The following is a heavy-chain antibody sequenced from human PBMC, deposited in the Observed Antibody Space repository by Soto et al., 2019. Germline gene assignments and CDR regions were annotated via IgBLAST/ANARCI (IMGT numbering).Heavy chain of an antibody. J-gene: IGHJ3*02. CDR3: ARSAYGDYEGHDAFDI. D-gene: IGHD4-17*01. CDR2: IWNDGSYK. Sequence: QVHLVESGGGVVQPGKSLRLSCEASGFTLISHGMHWVRQAPGKGLEWVAVIWNDGSYKYYPDSVKGRFTISRDDSKNTLYLQMDSLRVEDTAFYYCARSAYGDYEGHDAFDIWGQGTMVTVSS. CDR1: GFTLISHG. V-gene: IGHV3-33*01.